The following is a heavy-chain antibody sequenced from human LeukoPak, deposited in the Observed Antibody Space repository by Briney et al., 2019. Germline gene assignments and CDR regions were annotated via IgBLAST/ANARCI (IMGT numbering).Heavy chain of an antibody. D-gene: IGHD3-22*01. Sequence: SETLSLTCAVYGGSFSGYYWSWIRQPPGKGLEWIGEINHSGSTNYNPSLKSRVTISVDTSKNQFSLKLSSVTAAATAVYYCARGDSSGSACYFDYWGQGTLVTVSS. J-gene: IGHJ4*02. CDR2: INHSGST. CDR3: ARGDSSGSACYFDY. CDR1: GGSFSGYY. V-gene: IGHV4-34*01.